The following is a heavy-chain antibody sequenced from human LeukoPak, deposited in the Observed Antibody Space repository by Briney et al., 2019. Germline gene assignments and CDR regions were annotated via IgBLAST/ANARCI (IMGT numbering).Heavy chain of an antibody. CDR2: ISSSGSTI. J-gene: IGHJ4*02. CDR3: ARDIYGSGTTYFDY. D-gene: IGHD3-10*01. Sequence: GGSLRLSCAASGFTFSSYWMSWVRQAPGKGLEWVSYISSSGSTIYYADSVKGRFTISRDNAKNSLYLQMNSLRAEDTAVYYCARDIYGSGTTYFDYWGQGTLVTVSS. V-gene: IGHV3-48*04. CDR1: GFTFSSYW.